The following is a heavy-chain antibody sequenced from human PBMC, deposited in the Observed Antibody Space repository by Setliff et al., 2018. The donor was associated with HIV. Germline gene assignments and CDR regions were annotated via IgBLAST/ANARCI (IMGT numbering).Heavy chain of an antibody. CDR3: AKDDYFQH. CDR1: GFTFSSYT. CDR2: ITSSSSYI. J-gene: IGHJ1*01. Sequence: PGGSLRLSCAASGFTFSSYTMNWVRQAPGKGLEWVSSITSSSSYINYADSVKGRFTISRDNSKNTLYLQMNSMLAEDTAVYYCAKDDYFQHWGQGTQVTVSS. V-gene: IGHV3-21*01.